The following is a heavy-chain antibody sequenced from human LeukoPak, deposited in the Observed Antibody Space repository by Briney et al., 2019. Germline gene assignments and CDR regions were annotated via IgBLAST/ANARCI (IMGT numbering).Heavy chain of an antibody. CDR2: ISSSSSYI. J-gene: IGHJ4*02. CDR3: ARGILLGGGSDY. Sequence: SGGSLRLSCAASGFTFSSYSMNWVRQAPGKGLEWVSSISSSSSYIYYADSVKGRFTISRDNAKNSLYLRMNSLRAEDTAVYYCARGILLGGGSDYWGQGTLVTVSS. V-gene: IGHV3-21*01. CDR1: GFTFSSYS. D-gene: IGHD4-23*01.